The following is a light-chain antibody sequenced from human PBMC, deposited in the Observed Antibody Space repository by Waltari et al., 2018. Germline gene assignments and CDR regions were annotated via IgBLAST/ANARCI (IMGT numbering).Light chain of an antibody. CDR1: QGISSY. J-gene: IGKJ1*01. V-gene: IGKV1-8*01. CDR3: QQYYSHPPT. CDR2: AAS. Sequence: AIRITQSPSSLSASTGDRVTITCRASQGISSYLGWYQQKPGKAPKFLIYAASTLQSGVPSRFSGSGSGTDFTLTISCLQSEDFASYYCQQYYSHPPTFGQGTKVENK.